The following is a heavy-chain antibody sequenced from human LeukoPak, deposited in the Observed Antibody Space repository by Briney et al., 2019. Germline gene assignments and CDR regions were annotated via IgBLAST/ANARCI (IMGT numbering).Heavy chain of an antibody. D-gene: IGHD6-13*01. V-gene: IGHV1-18*01. CDR3: ATIAAAGTIDC. J-gene: IGHJ4*02. CDR1: GYTFTSYG. Sequence: GASVKVSCKASGYTFTSYGFSWVRQAPVQGLEWMGWISAYNGNTNYAQKLQGRVTMTTDTSTSTAYMELRSLRSDDTAVYYCATIAAAGTIDCWGQGTLVTVSS. CDR2: ISAYNGNT.